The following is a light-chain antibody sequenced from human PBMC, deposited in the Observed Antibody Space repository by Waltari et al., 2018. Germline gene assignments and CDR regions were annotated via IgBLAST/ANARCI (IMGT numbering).Light chain of an antibody. CDR3: QQSYITRT. CDR2: AES. Sequence: DIQMTQSPSSLSASVGDRVTITCRASQSISSFLNWYQQKQGKAPKLLIYAESSLQSGVPSRFSGSGSGTDFTLTISSLQPEDFATYYCQQSYITRTFGQGTKVDIK. V-gene: IGKV1-39*01. J-gene: IGKJ1*01. CDR1: QSISSF.